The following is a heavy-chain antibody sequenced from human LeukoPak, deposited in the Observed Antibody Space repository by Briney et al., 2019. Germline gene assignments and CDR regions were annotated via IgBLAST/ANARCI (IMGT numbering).Heavy chain of an antibody. V-gene: IGHV3-23*01. Sequence: GGSLRLSCAASGFTFSSYAMSWVRQAPGKGLEWVSAISGSGGSTYYADSMKGRFTISRDNSKNTLYLQMNSLRAEDTAVYYCAKDGLATTNGPCGYFDYWGQGTLVTVSS. J-gene: IGHJ4*02. CDR1: GFTFSSYA. D-gene: IGHD5-24*01. CDR3: AKDGLATTNGPCGYFDY. CDR2: ISGSGGST.